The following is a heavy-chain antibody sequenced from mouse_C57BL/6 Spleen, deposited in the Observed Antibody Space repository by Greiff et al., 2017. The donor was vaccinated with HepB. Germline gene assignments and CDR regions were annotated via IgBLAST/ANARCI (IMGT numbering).Heavy chain of an antibody. CDR1: GFSFNTYA. J-gene: IGHJ1*01. CDR3: VRHVYYIYWYVDM. D-gene: IGHD2-1*01. Sequence: GGGLVQPKGSLKLSCAASGFSFNTYAMNWVRQAPGKGLEWVARIRSKSNNYATYYADSVKDRFTISRDDSESMLYLQMNNLRTEDTAMYYCVRHVYYIYWYVDMWGAETTGTVSS. CDR2: IRSKSNNYAT. V-gene: IGHV10-1*01.